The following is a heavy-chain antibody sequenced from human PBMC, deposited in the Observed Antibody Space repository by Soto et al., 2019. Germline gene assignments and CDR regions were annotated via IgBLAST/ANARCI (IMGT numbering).Heavy chain of an antibody. V-gene: IGHV3-23*01. CDR3: AKSRYSDISGDFYDF. J-gene: IGHJ4*02. CDR2: IGGRATSA. CDR1: GFTFSNYA. Sequence: EVQLLESGGGLVQPGGSLRLSCEASGFTFSNYAMSWVRQAPGKGLEWVSGIGGRATSAYYADSVKGRFAISRDNSYNTLFLQLNSLRADDTAVYYCAKSRYSDISGDFYDFWGQGTLVSVSS. D-gene: IGHD3-22*01.